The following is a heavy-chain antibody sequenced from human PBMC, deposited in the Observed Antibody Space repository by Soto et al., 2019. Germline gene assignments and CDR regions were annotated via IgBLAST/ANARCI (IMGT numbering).Heavy chain of an antibody. Sequence: QGHLVQSGAEVKRPGASVSVSCQASGFTFNTHGFTWVRQAPGQGLEWMGWNSALNGRTFYAPNFQGRVTMTTDSSSNTAHLELRGLRSDDTAVYHCAAATSIALGFRYLGQGTLVTVSS. J-gene: IGHJ4*02. CDR1: GFTFNTHG. D-gene: IGHD3-3*02. V-gene: IGHV1-18*04. CDR3: AAATSIALGFRY. CDR2: NSALNGRT.